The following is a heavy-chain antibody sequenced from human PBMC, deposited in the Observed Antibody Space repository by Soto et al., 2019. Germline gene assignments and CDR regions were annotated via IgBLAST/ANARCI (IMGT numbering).Heavy chain of an antibody. J-gene: IGHJ4*02. CDR3: TGEVASGY. CDR1: GFTVSSNG. Sequence: QVQLVESGGGVVQPGRSLRLSCAASGFTVSSNGMHWVRQAPGKGLEWVAVISRDGGTKFYADSVKGRFTISKDNSRNTLFLEMNSLSGDDMAIYYCTGEVASGYWGQGTLVTVSS. V-gene: IGHV3-30*03. CDR2: ISRDGGTK. D-gene: IGHD2-8*02.